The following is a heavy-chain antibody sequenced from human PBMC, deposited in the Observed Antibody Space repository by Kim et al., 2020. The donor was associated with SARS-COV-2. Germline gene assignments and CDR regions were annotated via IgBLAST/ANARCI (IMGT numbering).Heavy chain of an antibody. J-gene: IGHJ6*02. V-gene: IGHV4-34*01. CDR3: ARHTIVVVPAATENYYYGMDV. D-gene: IGHD2-2*01. CDR1: GGSFSGYY. CDR2: INHSGST. Sequence: SETLSLTCAVYGGSFSGYYWSWIRQPPGKGLEWIGEINHSGSTNYNPSLKSRVTISVDTSKNQFSLKLSSVTAADTAVYYCARHTIVVVPAATENYYYGMDVWGQGTTVTVSS.